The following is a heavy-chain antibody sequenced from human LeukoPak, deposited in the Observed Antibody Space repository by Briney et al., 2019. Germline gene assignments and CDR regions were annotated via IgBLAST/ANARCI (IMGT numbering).Heavy chain of an antibody. J-gene: IGHJ4*02. CDR1: GFSFRTYA. CDR3: ARDPGYAVYYFDY. Sequence: GGSPRLSCSASGFSFRTYAMSWVRQAPGKGLEWVSTISGNGGSTYYADSVRGRFTISRDNSKSMLYLQMNSLRAEDTAVYYCARDPGYAVYYFDYWGQGTLVTVSS. D-gene: IGHD1-1*01. V-gene: IGHV3-23*01. CDR2: ISGNGGST.